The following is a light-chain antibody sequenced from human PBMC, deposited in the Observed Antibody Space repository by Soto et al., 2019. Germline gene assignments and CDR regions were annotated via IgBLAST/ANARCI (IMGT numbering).Light chain of an antibody. V-gene: IGLV1-44*01. CDR2: SNN. CDR3: AACDDSLNGGV. J-gene: IGLJ3*02. Sequence: QSVLTQPPSASGTPGQRVTISCSGSSSNIGSNTVNWYQQLPGTAPKLHIYSNNQRPSGVPDRFSGSKSGTSASLAISGLQSEDEAEYYCAACDDSLNGGVFGGGTKLTVL. CDR1: SSNIGSNT.